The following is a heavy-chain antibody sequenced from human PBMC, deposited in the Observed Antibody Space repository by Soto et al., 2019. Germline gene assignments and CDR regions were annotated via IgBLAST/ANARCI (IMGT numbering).Heavy chain of an antibody. CDR1: GYTFTSYA. D-gene: IGHD3-22*01. J-gene: IGHJ5*02. CDR2: INAGNGNT. V-gene: IGHV1-3*01. CDR3: ARVPYYYDSSGTTYAPNWFDP. Sequence: ASVKVSCKXSGYTFTSYAMHWVRQAPGQRLEWMGWINAGNGNTKYSQKFQGRVTITRDTSASTAYMELSSLRSEDTAVYYCARVPYYYDSSGTTYAPNWFDPWGQGTLVTVSS.